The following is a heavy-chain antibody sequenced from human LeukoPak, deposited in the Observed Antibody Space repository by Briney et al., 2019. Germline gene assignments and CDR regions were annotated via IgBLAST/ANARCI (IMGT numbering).Heavy chain of an antibody. V-gene: IGHV3-9*01. CDR2: ISWNSGSI. Sequence: PGGSLRLSCAPSGFPFDDYAMHGVRQPPGKGLGWVSGISWNSGSIGYADSVKGRFTISRDNAKNSLYLQMNSLRAEDTALYYCAKDLAGIAAAGTDYWGQGTLVTVSS. D-gene: IGHD6-13*01. J-gene: IGHJ4*02. CDR3: AKDLAGIAAAGTDY. CDR1: GFPFDDYA.